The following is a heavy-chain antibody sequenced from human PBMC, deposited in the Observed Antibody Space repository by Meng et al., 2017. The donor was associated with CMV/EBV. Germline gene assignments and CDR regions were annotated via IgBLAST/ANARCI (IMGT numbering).Heavy chain of an antibody. Sequence: GESLKISCKGSGYTFTTYWIGWVRQMPGKGLEWMGIIYAGDSDTRYSPSFQGQVTISADKSISTAYLQWSSLKASDTAMYYCARQMRDDSSGWYAFDYWGQGTLVTVSS. CDR3: ARQMRDDSSGWYAFDY. CDR1: GYTFTTYW. D-gene: IGHD6-19*01. J-gene: IGHJ4*02. V-gene: IGHV5-51*01. CDR2: IYAGDSDT.